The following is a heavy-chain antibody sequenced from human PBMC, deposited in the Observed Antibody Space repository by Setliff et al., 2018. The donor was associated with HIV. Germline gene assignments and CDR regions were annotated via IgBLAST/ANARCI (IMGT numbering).Heavy chain of an antibody. V-gene: IGHV1-2*06. D-gene: IGHD6-19*01. Sequence: GASVKVSCKASGYTFTGYYMHWVRQAPGQGLEWMGRINPNSGGTNYAQKFQGRVTMTRDTSISTAYMELSRLRSDDTAVYYCATHSSGRYFRAFDIWGQGTMVTVSS. J-gene: IGHJ3*02. CDR3: ATHSSGRYFRAFDI. CDR1: GYTFTGYY. CDR2: INPNSGGT.